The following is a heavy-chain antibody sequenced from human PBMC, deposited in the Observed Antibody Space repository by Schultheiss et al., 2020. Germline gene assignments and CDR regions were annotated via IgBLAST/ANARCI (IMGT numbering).Heavy chain of an antibody. CDR2: INPNSGVR. J-gene: IGHJ6*02. CDR1: GYIFRDYY. CDR3: ARDLPSVVTNYYGMDV. D-gene: IGHD5-12*01. Sequence: ASVPVSCKASGYIFRDYYIHWLRQAPGQGLEWMGWINPNSGVRNFAQHFQDRVTVTRDTSISTAYMELSRLRSDDTAVYYCARDLPSVVTNYYGMDVWGQGTTVTVSS. V-gene: IGHV1-2*02.